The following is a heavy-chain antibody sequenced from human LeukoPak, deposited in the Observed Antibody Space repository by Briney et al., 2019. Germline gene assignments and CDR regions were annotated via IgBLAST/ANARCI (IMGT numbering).Heavy chain of an antibody. J-gene: IGHJ3*02. Sequence: GASVKVSCKASGYTFPCYFMHWVRQAPGQGLEWMGIINPTGGSTTYAQKFQGRVTMTRDTSTSTVYMELSSLRSDDTAVYYCARDWSGVGATSRGDAFDIWGQGTMVTVSS. V-gene: IGHV1-46*01. CDR1: GYTFPCYF. CDR3: ARDWSGVGATSRGDAFDI. D-gene: IGHD1-26*01. CDR2: INPTGGST.